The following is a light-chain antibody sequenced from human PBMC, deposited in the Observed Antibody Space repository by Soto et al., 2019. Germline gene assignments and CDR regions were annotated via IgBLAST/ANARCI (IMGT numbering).Light chain of an antibody. V-gene: IGLV2-14*01. J-gene: IGLJ3*02. CDR1: SSDVGGYNY. CDR2: EVS. Sequence: QSVLTQPASVSGSPGQSITISCTGTSSDVGGYNYVSWYQQHPGKAPKLMIYEVSNRPSGVSNRFSGSKSGNTASLTICGLQAEDEADYYCSSYTRSSTRVFGGGTKLTVL. CDR3: SSYTRSSTRV.